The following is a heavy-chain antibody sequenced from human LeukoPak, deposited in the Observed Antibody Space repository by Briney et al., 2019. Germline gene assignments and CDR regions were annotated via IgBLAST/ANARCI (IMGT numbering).Heavy chain of an antibody. D-gene: IGHD1-26*01. Sequence: PGGSLRLSCAASGFTFSSYSMNWVRQAPGKGLEWVSSISSSSSYIYCADSVKGRFTISRDNAKNSLYLQMNSLRAEDTAVYYCARTGGSYYSYFDYWGQGTLVTVSS. J-gene: IGHJ4*02. CDR3: ARTGGSYYSYFDY. CDR1: GFTFSSYS. CDR2: ISSSSSYI. V-gene: IGHV3-21*01.